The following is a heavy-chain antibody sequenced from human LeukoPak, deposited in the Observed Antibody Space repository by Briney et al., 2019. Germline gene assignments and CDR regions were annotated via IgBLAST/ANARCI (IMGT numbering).Heavy chain of an antibody. CDR1: GFTVSSNY. V-gene: IGHV3-53*01. D-gene: IGHD4-11*01. J-gene: IGHJ6*02. CDR3: ARQHYSNYGGYYGMDV. Sequence: PGGSLRLSCAASGFTVSSNYMSWVRQAPGKGLEWVSVIYSGGSTYYADSVKGRFTISRDNSKNTLYLQMNSLRAEDTAVYYCARQHYSNYGGYYGMDVWGQGTTVTVSS. CDR2: IYSGGST.